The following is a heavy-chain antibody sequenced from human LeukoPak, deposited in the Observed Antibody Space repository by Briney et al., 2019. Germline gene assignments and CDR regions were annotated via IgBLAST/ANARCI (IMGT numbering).Heavy chain of an antibody. Sequence: GGSLRLSCAASGFTFSSYWMHWVRQAPGKGLVWVSRINTDGSSTSYADSVKGRFTISRDNAKNTLYLQMSSLRAEDTAVYDCARVLWFGEPTTFDYWGQGTLVTVSS. CDR2: INTDGSST. CDR1: GFTFSSYW. V-gene: IGHV3-74*01. J-gene: IGHJ4*02. D-gene: IGHD3-10*01. CDR3: ARVLWFGEPTTFDY.